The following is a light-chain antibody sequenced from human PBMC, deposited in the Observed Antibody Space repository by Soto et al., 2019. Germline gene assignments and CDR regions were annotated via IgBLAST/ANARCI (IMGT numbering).Light chain of an antibody. V-gene: IGLV2-14*01. CDR1: SSDVGGYNY. Sequence: QSALTQPASVSGSPGQSITISCTGTSSDVGGYNYVSWYQQHPGKAPKLMIYEVSNRPSGVSNRFSGSKSGNTASLTISGLQDEDEADYYCSSYTSSSTRVFGTGTKVTV. CDR2: EVS. CDR3: SSYTSSSTRV. J-gene: IGLJ1*01.